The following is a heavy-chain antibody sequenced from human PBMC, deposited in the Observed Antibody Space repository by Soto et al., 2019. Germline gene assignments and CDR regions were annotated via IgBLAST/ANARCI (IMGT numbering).Heavy chain of an antibody. CDR2: IGGRGTSS. V-gene: IGHV3-23*01. CDR3: AKSRYADSSGDYYDF. D-gene: IGHD3-22*01. J-gene: IGHJ4*02. CDR1: GFTFSNYA. Sequence: GGSLRLSCAASGFTFSNYAMSWVRQAPGKGLEWVSGIGGRGTSSYYADSVKGRFAISRDNSYNTLFLQLHSLRAEDTAVYYCAKSRYADSSGDYYDFWGQGTRVTVSS.